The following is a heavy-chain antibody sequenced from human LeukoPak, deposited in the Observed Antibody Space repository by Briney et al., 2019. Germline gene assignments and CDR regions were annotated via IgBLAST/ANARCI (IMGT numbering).Heavy chain of an antibody. CDR3: AGTGYSSSWYRSAAAEKDY. CDR2: IYGGGTT. Sequence: GGSLRLSCAASGFTVSSNYMSWVRQAPGKGLEWVSLIYGGGTTYYADSVKGRFTISSDGSKNTLYLQMNSLRAEDTAVYYCAGTGYSSSWYRSAAAEKDYWGQGTLVTVSS. CDR1: GFTVSSNY. J-gene: IGHJ4*02. V-gene: IGHV3-53*01. D-gene: IGHD6-13*01.